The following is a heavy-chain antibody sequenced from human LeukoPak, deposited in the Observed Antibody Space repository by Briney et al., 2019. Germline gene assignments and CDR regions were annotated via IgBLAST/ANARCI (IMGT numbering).Heavy chain of an antibody. J-gene: IGHJ4*02. CDR2: INPNSGGT. Sequence: ASVKVSCKASGYTFTNYYIHWVRQAPGQGLEWMGRINPNSGGTNYAQKFQGRVTMTRDTSISTAYMELSGLRSDDTAVYYCAKSQKGYFDYWGQGTLVTVST. V-gene: IGHV1-2*06. CDR1: GYTFTNYY. CDR3: AKSQKGYFDY.